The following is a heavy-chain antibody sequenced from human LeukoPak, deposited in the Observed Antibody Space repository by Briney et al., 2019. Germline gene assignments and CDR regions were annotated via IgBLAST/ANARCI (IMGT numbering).Heavy chain of an antibody. CDR3: ASTFTNYFDY. V-gene: IGHV4-59*10. D-gene: IGHD3-3*01. CDR1: GDSFSDYY. CDR2: IYYSGST. Sequence: SETLSLTCAVYGDSFSDYYWSWIRQPAGKGLEWIGSIYYSGSTYYNPSLKSRVTMSVDTSKNQFSLKLSSVTAADTAVYYCASTFTNYFDYWGQGTLVTVSS. J-gene: IGHJ4*02.